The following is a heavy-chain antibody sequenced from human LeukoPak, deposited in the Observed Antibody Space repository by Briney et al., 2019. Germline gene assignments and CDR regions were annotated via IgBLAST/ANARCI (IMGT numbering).Heavy chain of an antibody. D-gene: IGHD3-9*01. V-gene: IGHV4-4*07. J-gene: IGHJ4*02. CDR3: ARGPEHYDILTGIDY. Sequence: SETLSLTCTVSGGSISSYYWSWIRQPAGEGLEWIGHIYSTGSTNYNPSLKSRVTLSVDRSKNQFSLRLNSVTAADTAVYYCARGPEHYDILTGIDYWGQGTLVTVSS. CDR1: GGSISSYY. CDR2: IYSTGST.